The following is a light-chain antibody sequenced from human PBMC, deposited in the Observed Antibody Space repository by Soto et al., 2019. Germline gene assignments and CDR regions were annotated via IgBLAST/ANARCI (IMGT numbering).Light chain of an antibody. CDR1: RYVNSGL. J-gene: IGKJ5*01. CDR3: QQYGSATIT. CDR2: GAS. V-gene: IGKV3-20*01. Sequence: EIVLTQSPGTLSLSPGERATLSCRASRYVNSGLLAWYQQKPGQAPRLLIYGASSRATGIPDRFSGSGSGTDFTLTISRLEPEDFALYHCQQYGSATITFGQGTRLEIK.